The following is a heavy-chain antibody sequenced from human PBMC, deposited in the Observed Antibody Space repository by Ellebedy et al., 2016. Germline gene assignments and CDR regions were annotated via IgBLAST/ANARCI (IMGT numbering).Heavy chain of an antibody. Sequence: GESLKISXAVSGFTLSSYWLTWVRQAPGKGLEWVANIKEDGSEKYYVDSMKGRFTISRDNARSSVYLQMNSLRAEDTAVYYCAASFDYWGQGALVTVSS. CDR2: IKEDGSEK. CDR3: AASFDY. CDR1: GFTLSSYW. V-gene: IGHV3-7*03. J-gene: IGHJ4*02.